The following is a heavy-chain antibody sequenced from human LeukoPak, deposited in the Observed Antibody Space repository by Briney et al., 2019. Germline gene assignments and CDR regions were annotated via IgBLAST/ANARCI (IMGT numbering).Heavy chain of an antibody. V-gene: IGHV1-46*01. J-gene: IGHJ6*03. CDR2: INPSGSST. CDR1: GYTFTSYG. Sequence: GASVKVSCKASGYTFTSYGISWVRQAPGQGLEWMGLINPSGSSTIYAQKFQGRVTMTRDTSTSTVYMELSSLRSEDTALYYCARGSKYYYGSGDVHYYYYYMDVWGKGTTVTISS. CDR3: ARGSKYYYGSGDVHYYYYYMDV. D-gene: IGHD3-10*01.